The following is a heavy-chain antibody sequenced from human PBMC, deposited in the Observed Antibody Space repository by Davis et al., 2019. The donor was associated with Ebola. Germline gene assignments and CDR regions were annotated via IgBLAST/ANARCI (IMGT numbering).Heavy chain of an antibody. CDR1: GGSFSGYY. CDR2: INHSGST. Sequence: MPSETLSLTCAVYGGSFSGYYWSWIRQPPGKGLEWIGEINHSGSTNYNPSLKSRVTISVDTSKNQFSLKLSSVTAADTAVYYCASGGRHYYDSSGYYNWGQGNLVTVSS. V-gene: IGHV4-34*01. D-gene: IGHD3-22*01. J-gene: IGHJ4*02. CDR3: ASGGRHYYDSSGYYN.